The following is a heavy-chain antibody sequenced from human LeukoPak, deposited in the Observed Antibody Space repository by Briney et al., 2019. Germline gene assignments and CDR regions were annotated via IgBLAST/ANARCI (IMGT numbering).Heavy chain of an antibody. CDR2: IKSKTDGGTT. CDR1: GFTFSNAW. CDR3: TTENSSGWYYFDY. D-gene: IGHD6-19*01. V-gene: IGHV3-15*01. Sequence: PGGSLRLSCAASGFTFSNAWMSWVRQAPGKGLEWVGRIKSKTDGGTTDYAAPVKGRFTISRDDSKNTLYLQMNSLKTEDTAVYYCTTENSSGWYYFDYRGQGTLVTVSS. J-gene: IGHJ4*02.